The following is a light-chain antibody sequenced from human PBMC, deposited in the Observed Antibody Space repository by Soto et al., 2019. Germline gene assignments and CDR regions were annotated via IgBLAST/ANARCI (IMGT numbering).Light chain of an antibody. CDR1: QNIKKY. CDR3: QQSFSAPLT. CDR2: TAS. V-gene: IGKV1-39*01. J-gene: IGKJ4*01. Sequence: DIQMTQSPSALSASVGYRVTITCRASQNIKKYLNWYRQKPGKAPDLLIYTASSLQVGFPSRFSGSGSGTDFSLTITSLQPEDSATYFCQQSFSAPLTFGGGTKVEIK.